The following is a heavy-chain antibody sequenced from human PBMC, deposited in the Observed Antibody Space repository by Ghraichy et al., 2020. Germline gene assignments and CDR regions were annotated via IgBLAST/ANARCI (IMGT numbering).Heavy chain of an antibody. Sequence: GESLNISCAASGFTFSSYSMNWVRQAPGKGLEWVSSISSSSSYIYYADSVKGRFTISRDNAKNSLYLQMNSLRAEDTAVYYCARSLVGATMSYDYWGQGTLVTVSS. J-gene: IGHJ4*02. V-gene: IGHV3-21*01. CDR1: GFTFSSYS. CDR3: ARSLVGATMSYDY. CDR2: ISSSSSYI. D-gene: IGHD1-26*01.